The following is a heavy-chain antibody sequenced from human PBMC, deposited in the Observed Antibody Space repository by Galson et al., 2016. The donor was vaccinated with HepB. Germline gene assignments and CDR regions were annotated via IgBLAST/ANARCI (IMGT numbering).Heavy chain of an antibody. D-gene: IGHD2-8*01. CDR3: ARHPRLTPARGGVYAFDI. CDR2: MYYSGSD. V-gene: IGHV4-39*01. J-gene: IGHJ3*02. CDR1: GGSISRSSYY. Sequence: SETLSLTCSVSGGSISRSSYYWDWIRQAPGKGLEWIASMYYSGSDYYSPSLKSRVTISLDTSKSQVSLKLTSVTAADTAVYYCARHPRLTPARGGVYAFDIWGQGTMVTVSS.